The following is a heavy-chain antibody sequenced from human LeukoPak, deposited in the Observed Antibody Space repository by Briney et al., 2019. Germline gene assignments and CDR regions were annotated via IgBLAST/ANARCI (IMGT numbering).Heavy chain of an antibody. Sequence: GGSLRLSCAASAFTFSDYYMSWIRQAPGKRLERVSYISNGGTTIYYADSVKGRFTISRDNAKNSLYLQMNSLRAEDTAVYYCARHGYSSGWYYFDYWGQGTLVTVSS. CDR1: AFTFSDYY. J-gene: IGHJ4*02. D-gene: IGHD6-19*01. CDR3: ARHGYSSGWYYFDY. CDR2: ISNGGTTI. V-gene: IGHV3-11*01.